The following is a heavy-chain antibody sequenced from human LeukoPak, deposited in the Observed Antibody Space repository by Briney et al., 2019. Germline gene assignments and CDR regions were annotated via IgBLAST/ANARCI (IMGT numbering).Heavy chain of an antibody. V-gene: IGHV3-30*02. CDR2: IRYDGSNK. CDR3: AKEYREVVPASDY. Sequence: PGGSLRLSCAASGFTFSSHGMHCVRHAPGKWLEWVTFIRYDGSNKYYADSVKARFTISRDNSKNTLYLQMKSLRAEDTVLYYCAKEYREVVPASDYWGQGTLVTVSS. J-gene: IGHJ4*02. CDR1: GFTFSSHG. D-gene: IGHD2-21*02.